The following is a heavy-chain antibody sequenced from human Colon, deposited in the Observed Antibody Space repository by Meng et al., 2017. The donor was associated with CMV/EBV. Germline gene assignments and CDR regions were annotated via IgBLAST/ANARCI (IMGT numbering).Heavy chain of an antibody. CDR2: ISTYNGNR. Sequence: ASVTVSCKASGYTFNNYYIAWLRQAPGQGLEWMGLISTYNGNRNYEGRLQGRVTMYAERLQGRVTMTTDTSTRTAYMEVRSLRSDDTAVYYCARVVVVTSDYYTMDVWGQGTAVTVSS. V-gene: IGHV1-18*01. J-gene: IGHJ6*02. CDR3: ARVVVVTSDYYTMDV. CDR1: GYTFNNYY. D-gene: IGHD2-2*01.